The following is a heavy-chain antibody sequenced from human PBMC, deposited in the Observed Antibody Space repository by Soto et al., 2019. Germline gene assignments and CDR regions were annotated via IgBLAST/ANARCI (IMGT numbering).Heavy chain of an antibody. D-gene: IGHD6-19*01. CDR1: VFTFSRLA. CDR2: IDYSGGTT. CDR3: AKDATRTDGWYYFDY. Sequence: WWSLRLSCSASVFTFSRLAMGWVRQAPGKGLEWVSVIDYSGGTTYYTDSVKGRFTISRDNSKKMLFLQMNSLRAEDTAVYFCAKDATRTDGWYYFDYWGQGALVTVSS. J-gene: IGHJ4*02. V-gene: IGHV3-23*01.